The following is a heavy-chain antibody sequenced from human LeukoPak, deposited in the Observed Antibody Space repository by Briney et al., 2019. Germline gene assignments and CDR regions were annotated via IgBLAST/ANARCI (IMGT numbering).Heavy chain of an antibody. CDR1: GFTVSSNS. J-gene: IGHJ6*03. Sequence: GGSLRLSCTVSGFTVSSNSMSWVRQAPGKGLEWVSFIYSGGNTHYSDSVKGRFTISRDNSKNTLYLQMNSLRAEDTAVYYCARGGGDYYYYYYMDVWGKGTTVTVSS. CDR3: ARGGGDYYYYYYMDV. CDR2: IYSGGNT. V-gene: IGHV3-53*05.